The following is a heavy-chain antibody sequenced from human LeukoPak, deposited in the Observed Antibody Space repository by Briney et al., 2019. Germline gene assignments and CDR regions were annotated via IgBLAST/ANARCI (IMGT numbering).Heavy chain of an antibody. J-gene: IGHJ4*02. CDR1: GFTFSDYY. CDR2: ISSSGSTI. V-gene: IGHV3-11*01. Sequence: GGSLRLSCAASGFTFSDYYMSWIRQAPGKGLEWVSYISSSGSTIYYADSVKGRFTISRDNAKNSLYLQMNSLRAEDTAVYYCARDTCYYDSSGYHKFDYWGQGTLVTVSS. D-gene: IGHD3-22*01. CDR3: ARDTCYYDSSGYHKFDY.